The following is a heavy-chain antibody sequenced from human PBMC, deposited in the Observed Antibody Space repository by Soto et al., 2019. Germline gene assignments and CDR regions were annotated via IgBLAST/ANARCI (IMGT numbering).Heavy chain of an antibody. CDR3: AKDFLAVYAIISHEGFDI. J-gene: IGHJ3*02. CDR2: ISGSGGST. Sequence: PGGSLRLSCAASGFTFSSYAMSWVRQAPGKGLEWVSAISGSGGSTYYADSVKGRFTISRDNSKNTLYLQMNSLRAEDTAVYYYAKDFLAVYAIISHEGFDIWGQGTTVTVS. CDR1: GFTFSSYA. D-gene: IGHD2-8*01. V-gene: IGHV3-23*01.